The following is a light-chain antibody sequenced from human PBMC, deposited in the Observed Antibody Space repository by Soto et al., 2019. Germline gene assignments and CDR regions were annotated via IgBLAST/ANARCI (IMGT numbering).Light chain of an antibody. CDR3: SSYTSSSTYV. Sequence: QSALTQPASVSGSPGQSSTISCTGTSSDVGGYNYDSWYQQHPGKAPKLMIYDVSNRPSGVSNRFSGSKSGNTASLTISGLQAEDEADYYCSSYTSSSTYVFGTGTKLTVL. CDR2: DVS. V-gene: IGLV2-14*01. CDR1: SSDVGGYNY. J-gene: IGLJ1*01.